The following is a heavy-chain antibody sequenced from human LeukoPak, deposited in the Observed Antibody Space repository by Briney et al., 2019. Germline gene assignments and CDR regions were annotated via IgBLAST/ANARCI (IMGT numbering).Heavy chain of an antibody. CDR2: IYYSGST. J-gene: IGHJ6*03. CDR1: GGSISSYY. CDR3: ARGRYCSSTSCSQEFYYYYYMDV. D-gene: IGHD2-2*01. Sequence: SETLSLTCTVSGGSISSYYWSWIRQPPGKGLEGMGYIYYSGSTNYNPSLKSRVTISVDTSKNQFSLKLSSVTAADTAVYYCARGRYCSSTSCSQEFYYYYYMDVWGKGTTVTVSS. V-gene: IGHV4-59*01.